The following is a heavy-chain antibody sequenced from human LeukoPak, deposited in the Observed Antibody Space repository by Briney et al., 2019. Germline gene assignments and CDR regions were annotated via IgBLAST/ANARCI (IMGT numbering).Heavy chain of an antibody. CDR2: ISGNGRST. CDR3: VSRAFASVLYYFDF. Sequence: PGRSLRLSCTASGFTFRNYGMHWVRQAPGKGPEWAASISGNGRSTYYSDSVRGRFTISRDNSRNTLYLQMNSLRVDDTAVYYCVSRAFASVLYYFDFWGQGALVTVSP. CDR1: GFTFRNYG. V-gene: IGHV3-23*01. D-gene: IGHD3-10*01. J-gene: IGHJ4*02.